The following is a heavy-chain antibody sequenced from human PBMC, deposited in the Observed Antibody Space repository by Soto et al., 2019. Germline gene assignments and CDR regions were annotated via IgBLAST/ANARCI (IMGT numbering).Heavy chain of an antibody. V-gene: IGHV3-21*01. CDR2: ISSSSSYI. CDR3: ARVEWIQLWSQNDY. Sequence: PGGSLRLSCAASGFTFSSYSMNWVRQAPGKGLEWVSSISSSSSYIYYADSVKGRFTISRDNAKNSLYLQMNSLRAEDTAVYYCARVEWIQLWSQNDYWGQGTLVTVSS. D-gene: IGHD5-18*01. CDR1: GFTFSSYS. J-gene: IGHJ4*02.